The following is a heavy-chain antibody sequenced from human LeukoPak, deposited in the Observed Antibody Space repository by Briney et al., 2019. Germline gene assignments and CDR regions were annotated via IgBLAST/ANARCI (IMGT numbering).Heavy chain of an antibody. CDR1: GFTFSSYW. Sequence: QPGGSLRLSCAASGFTFSSYWMSWVRQAPGKGLEWVANIKQDGSEKYYVDSVKGRFTISGDNAKNSLYLQMNSLRAEDTAVYYCARDSVAANFDYWGQGTLVTVSS. J-gene: IGHJ4*02. CDR2: IKQDGSEK. D-gene: IGHD6-13*01. V-gene: IGHV3-7*03. CDR3: ARDSVAANFDY.